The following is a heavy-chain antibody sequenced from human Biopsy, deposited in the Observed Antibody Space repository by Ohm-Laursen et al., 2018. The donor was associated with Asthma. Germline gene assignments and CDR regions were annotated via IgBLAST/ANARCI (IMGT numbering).Heavy chain of an antibody. D-gene: IGHD3-10*01. CDR3: AESDYYGSGYYYGMDV. CDR1: GGTFSSYA. CDR2: IIPIFGTA. J-gene: IGHJ6*02. Sequence: VSSVKVSCKASGGTFSSYAISWVRQAPGQGLEWTGGIIPIFGTANYAQKFQGRVTITADESTSTAYMELSSLRSEDTAVYYCAESDYYGSGYYYGMDVWGQGTTVTVSS. V-gene: IGHV1-69*01.